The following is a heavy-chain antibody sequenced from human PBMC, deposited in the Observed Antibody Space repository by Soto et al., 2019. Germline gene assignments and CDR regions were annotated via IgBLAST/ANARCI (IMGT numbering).Heavy chain of an antibody. CDR2: IYYSGTT. CDR1: GGSISSSTYH. Sequence: SETLSLTCTVSGGSISSSTYHWGWIRQPPGKGLEWIGSIYYSGTTYYSPSLKSRVTISVDTSMNQFSLRLSSVTAADTAVYYCARHGAAALYYYGMEVWGQGTTVT. J-gene: IGHJ6*02. D-gene: IGHD6-13*01. V-gene: IGHV4-39*01. CDR3: ARHGAAALYYYGMEV.